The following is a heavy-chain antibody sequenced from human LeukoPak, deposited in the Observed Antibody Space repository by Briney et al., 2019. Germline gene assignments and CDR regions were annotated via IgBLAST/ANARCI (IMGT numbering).Heavy chain of an antibody. J-gene: IGHJ4*02. Sequence: GGSLRPSCAASGFTFSSYWMSWVRQARGKGLEWVANIKQDGSEKYYVDSVKGRFTISRDNAKNSLYLQMNSLRAEDTAVYYCASSTYYYGSGSYYFGYWGQGTLVTVSS. CDR2: IKQDGSEK. CDR3: ASSTYYYGSGSYYFGY. CDR1: GFTFSSYW. V-gene: IGHV3-7*01. D-gene: IGHD3-10*01.